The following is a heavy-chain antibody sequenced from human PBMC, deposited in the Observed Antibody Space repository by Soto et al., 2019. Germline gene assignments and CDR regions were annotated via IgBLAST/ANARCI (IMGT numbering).Heavy chain of an antibody. Sequence: GESLKISCKGSAYSFTGYWIGWVRQMPGKGLEWMGIIYPGDSDTRYRPSFQGQVTISADKSTSTAYLQWSSLKASDTAIYYCARWAWEPGADYFDYWGQGALVTVSS. J-gene: IGHJ4*02. V-gene: IGHV5-51*01. CDR3: ARWAWEPGADYFDY. CDR2: IYPGDSDT. D-gene: IGHD1-26*01. CDR1: AYSFTGYW.